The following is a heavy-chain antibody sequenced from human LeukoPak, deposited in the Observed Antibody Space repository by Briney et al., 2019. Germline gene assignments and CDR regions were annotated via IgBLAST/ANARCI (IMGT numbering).Heavy chain of an antibody. V-gene: IGHV4-38-2*01. Sequence: SETLSLTCAVSGYSISSGYYWGWIRQPPGKGLEWIGSIYHSGSTYYNPSLKSRVTISVDTSKNQFSLKLSSVTAADTAVYYCARVSGSYYYYYMDAWGKGTTVTVSS. CDR1: GYSISSGYY. CDR3: ARVSGSYYYYYMDA. D-gene: IGHD1-26*01. J-gene: IGHJ6*03. CDR2: IYHSGST.